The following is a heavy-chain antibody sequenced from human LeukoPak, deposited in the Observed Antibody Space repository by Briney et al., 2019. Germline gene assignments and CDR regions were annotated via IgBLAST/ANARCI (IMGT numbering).Heavy chain of an antibody. V-gene: IGHV1-69*05. Sequence: SVKVSCKASGGTFSSYAISWVRQAPGQGREWMGGIIPIFGTANYAQKFQGRVTITTDESTSTAYMELSSLRSEDTAVYYCARGGLPRGVTPRGSFDDWGQRTLVTVSS. CDR3: ARGGLPRGVTPRGSFDD. CDR2: IIPIFGTA. D-gene: IGHD4-11*01. J-gene: IGHJ4*02. CDR1: GGTFSSYA.